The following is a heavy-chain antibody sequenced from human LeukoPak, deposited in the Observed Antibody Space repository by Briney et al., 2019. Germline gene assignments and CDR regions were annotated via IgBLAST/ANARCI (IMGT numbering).Heavy chain of an antibody. CDR3: ASRPTTWGFFDS. Sequence: SETLSLTCTVSGGSISSSSYYWGWIRQPPGKGLELIGSIYFSGSTAYSPSLKSRVNISVDTSKNQFSLKLSSVPAADTAVYFCASRPTTWGFFDSWGQGTLVTVSS. CDR2: IYFSGST. J-gene: IGHJ4*02. CDR1: GGSISSSSYY. V-gene: IGHV4-39*01. D-gene: IGHD4-17*01.